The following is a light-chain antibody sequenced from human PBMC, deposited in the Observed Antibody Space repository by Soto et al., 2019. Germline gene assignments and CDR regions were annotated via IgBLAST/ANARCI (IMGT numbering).Light chain of an antibody. CDR3: QQYNSYSPLT. J-gene: IGKJ3*01. Sequence: DIQMTQSPSTLSASVGDRVTITXRASQSITNWLAWYQQKPGKAPKLXXYDASSLESGVPSRFSGSGSGTEFTLTISSLQPDDFATYYCQQYNSYSPLTFGPGTKVDIK. CDR1: QSITNW. CDR2: DAS. V-gene: IGKV1-5*01.